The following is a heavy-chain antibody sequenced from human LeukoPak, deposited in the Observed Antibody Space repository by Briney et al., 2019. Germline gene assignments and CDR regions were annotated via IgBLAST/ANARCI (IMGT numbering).Heavy chain of an antibody. Sequence: GASVKVSCKASGYTFTSYGISWVRQAPGQGLEWMGWISAYNGNTNYAQKLQGRVTMTTDKSTGTADMELRSLRSDDTAVYYCARAIAAAGTPYGDYWGQGTLVTVSS. V-gene: IGHV1-18*01. CDR1: GYTFTSYG. CDR2: ISAYNGNT. CDR3: ARAIAAAGTPYGDY. D-gene: IGHD6-13*01. J-gene: IGHJ4*02.